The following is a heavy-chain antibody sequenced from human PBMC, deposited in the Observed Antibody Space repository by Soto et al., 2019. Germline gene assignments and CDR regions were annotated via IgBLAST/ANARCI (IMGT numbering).Heavy chain of an antibody. V-gene: IGHV3-48*01. CDR3: ARRARWGTVVVYGMDV. D-gene: IGHD3-22*01. Sequence: TGGSLRLSCAASGFTFSSYSMNWVRQAPGKGLEWVSYISGGSSTIYYADSLKGRFTISRDNSKNTLYLQMNSLRAEDTAVYYCARRARWGTVVVYGMDVWGQGTTVTVSS. CDR1: GFTFSSYS. J-gene: IGHJ6*02. CDR2: ISGGSSTI.